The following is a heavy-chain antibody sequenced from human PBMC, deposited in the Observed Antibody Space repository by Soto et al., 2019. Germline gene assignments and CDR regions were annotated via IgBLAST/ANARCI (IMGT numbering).Heavy chain of an antibody. Sequence: PGESLKISCKGSGYSFTSYWIGWVRQMPGKGMEWMGIIYPGDSDTRYSPSFQGQVTISADKSISTAYLQWSSLKASDTAMYYCARHYCSSTSCYYYYYGMDVWGQGTTVTVSS. D-gene: IGHD2-2*01. CDR2: IYPGDSDT. CDR1: GYSFTSYW. J-gene: IGHJ6*02. CDR3: ARHYCSSTSCYYYYYGMDV. V-gene: IGHV5-51*01.